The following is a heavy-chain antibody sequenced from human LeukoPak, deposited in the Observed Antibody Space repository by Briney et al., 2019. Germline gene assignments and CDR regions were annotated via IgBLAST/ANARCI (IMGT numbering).Heavy chain of an antibody. J-gene: IGHJ5*01. CDR2: ISAHKGNT. Sequence: GASVKVSCKTSGYIFTNYGSSWVRQAPGQGLEWMGWISAHKGNTNYAQKLQGGFTMTTDTSTSTAYMELRGLRSDDTAVYYCARDLHWGERGATEPVLYWLDSWGQGALVTVSS. V-gene: IGHV1-18*01. CDR1: GYIFTNYG. CDR3: ARDLHWGERGATEPVLYWLDS. D-gene: IGHD3-16*01.